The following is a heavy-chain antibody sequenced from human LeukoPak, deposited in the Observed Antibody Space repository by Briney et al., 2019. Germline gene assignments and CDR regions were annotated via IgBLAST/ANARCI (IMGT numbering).Heavy chain of an antibody. J-gene: IGHJ4*02. V-gene: IGHV3-11*01. Sequence: PGGSLRLSCAASGFTFSDHYMGWLRQAPGRGLEWVSYISASGSDIFYADSVKGRFSVSRDNAQNSLYLQMNSLRAEDTALYYCAKDGKTGGYSYGSLDYWGQGTLVTVSS. CDR3: AKDGKTGGYSYGSLDY. D-gene: IGHD5-18*01. CDR2: ISASGSDI. CDR1: GFTFSDHY.